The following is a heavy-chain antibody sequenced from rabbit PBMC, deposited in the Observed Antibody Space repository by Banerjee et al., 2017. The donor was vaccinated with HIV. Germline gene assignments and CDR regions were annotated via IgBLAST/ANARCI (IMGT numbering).Heavy chain of an antibody. D-gene: IGHD6-1*01. V-gene: IGHV1S40*01. CDR3: ARAGYADYGGATAFDL. CDR2: IDGRSGST. CDR1: GFSFSSGYD. Sequence: QSLEESGGDLVKPGASLTLTCTASGFSFSSGYDMCWVRQAPEKGLEWIACIDGRSGSTWYASWAKGRFTISKTSSTTVTLQMTSLTAADTATYFCARAGYADYGGATAFDLWGQGTLVTVS. J-gene: IGHJ4*01.